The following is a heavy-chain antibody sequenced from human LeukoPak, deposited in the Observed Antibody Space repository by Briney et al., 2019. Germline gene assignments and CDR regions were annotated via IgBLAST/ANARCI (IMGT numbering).Heavy chain of an antibody. CDR1: GYSFVDYY. J-gene: IGHJ5*02. CDR3: VADIRLRPS. Sequence: ASVKVSCTASGYSFVDYYMHWVRQAPGQGLEWVGMLNTRNGATKYAQKFQGRVAMTGDTSISTAYLEVTSLKSDDTAVYYCVADIRLRPSWGQGTLVAVSS. D-gene: IGHD4-17*01. CDR2: LNTRNGAT. V-gene: IGHV1-2*02.